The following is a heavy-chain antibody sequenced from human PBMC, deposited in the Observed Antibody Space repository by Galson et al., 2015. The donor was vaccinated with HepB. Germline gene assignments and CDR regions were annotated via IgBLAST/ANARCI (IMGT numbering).Heavy chain of an antibody. CDR1: GFTFSDYW. Sequence: SLRLSCAASGFTFSDYWMHWVRQAPGGGLLWVSLIKSDGITTAYADSVKGRLFISRDNAKNTLYLQMNSLRDEDTAVYYCAVRGGSWGQGTLVTVSS. D-gene: IGHD3-16*01. J-gene: IGHJ1*01. V-gene: IGHV3-74*01. CDR2: IKSDGITT. CDR3: AVRGGS.